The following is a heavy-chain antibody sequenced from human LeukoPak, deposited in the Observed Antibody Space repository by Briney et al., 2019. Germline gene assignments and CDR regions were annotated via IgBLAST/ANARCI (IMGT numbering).Heavy chain of an antibody. Sequence: GASVKVSCKASGYTFTGYYMHWVRQAPGQGLEWMGWINPNSGGTIYAQKFQGRVTLTRDTSISTAYMEFSRLKSDDTAIYYCARGPTPRSTDWYSSGSTTPYDYWAQGSLVTVSS. CDR2: INPNSGGT. V-gene: IGHV1-2*02. J-gene: IGHJ4*02. CDR3: ARGPTPRSTDWYSSGSTTPYDY. D-gene: IGHD6-19*01. CDR1: GYTFTGYY.